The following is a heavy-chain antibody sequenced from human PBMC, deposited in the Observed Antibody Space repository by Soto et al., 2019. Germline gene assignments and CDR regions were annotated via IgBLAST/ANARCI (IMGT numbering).Heavy chain of an antibody. D-gene: IGHD3-3*01. V-gene: IGHV3-23*01. CDR1: GFTFSSYA. J-gene: IGHJ5*02. Sequence: GGSLRLSCAASGFTFSSYAMSWVRQAPGKGLEWVSAISGSGGSTYYADSVKGRFTISRDNSKNTLYHQMNSLRAEDTAVDYCAKESRTIFGVVTFTYNWFDPWGQGTLVTVSS. CDR2: ISGSGGST. CDR3: AKESRTIFGVVTFTYNWFDP.